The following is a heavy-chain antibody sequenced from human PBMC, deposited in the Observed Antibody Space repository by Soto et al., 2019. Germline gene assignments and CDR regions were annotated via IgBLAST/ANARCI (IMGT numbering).Heavy chain of an antibody. J-gene: IGHJ4*02. D-gene: IGHD3-10*01. V-gene: IGHV3-74*01. CDR3: TRGPRPISTGTGAY. Sequence: VGSLRLSCAASGFIFTMYWMHWVRQSPGKGLVWISRIYNDGTYSDYADSVRGRFTISRDNVNDTLYLQMNNLRAEDSGLYYCTRGPRPISTGTGAYWGQGTQVTVSS. CDR1: GFIFTMYW. CDR2: IYNDGTYS.